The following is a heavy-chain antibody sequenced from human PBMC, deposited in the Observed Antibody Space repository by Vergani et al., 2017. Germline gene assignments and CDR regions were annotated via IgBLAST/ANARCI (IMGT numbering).Heavy chain of an antibody. Sequence: EVQLLESGGGLVQPGGSLRLSCAASGFTFSSYAMSWVRQAPGKGLEWVSAISGSGGSTYYADSVKGRFTISRDNSKNTLYLQMNSLRAEDTAVYYCSRYCSSTSCQRYYYYGMDVWGQGTTVTVSS. CDR1: GFTFSSYA. J-gene: IGHJ6*02. D-gene: IGHD2-2*01. CDR3: SRYCSSTSCQRYYYYGMDV. CDR2: ISGSGGST. V-gene: IGHV3-23*01.